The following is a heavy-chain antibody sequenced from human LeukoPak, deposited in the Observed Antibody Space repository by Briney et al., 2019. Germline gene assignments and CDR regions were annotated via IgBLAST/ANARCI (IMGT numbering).Heavy chain of an antibody. CDR1: GFTFSSYA. CDR2: ISGSGGST. D-gene: IGHD3-22*01. J-gene: IGHJ4*02. CDR3: AKSYYYDSSGYTYYFDY. Sequence: QPGRSLRLSCAASGFTFSSYAMSWVRQAPGKGLEWVSAISGSGGSTYYADSVKGRFTISRDNSKNTLYLQMNSLRAEDTAVYYCAKSYYYDSSGYTYYFDYWGQGTLVTVSS. V-gene: IGHV3-23*01.